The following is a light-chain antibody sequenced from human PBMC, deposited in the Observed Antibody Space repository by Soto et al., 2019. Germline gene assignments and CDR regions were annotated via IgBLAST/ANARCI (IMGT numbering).Light chain of an antibody. V-gene: IGKV1-39*01. CDR2: VAS. CDR1: QGISRY. Sequence: DIQLTQSPIFLSASVGDRVTITCRASQGISRYLNWYQQKPGKAPNLLIYVASSLQSEVPSRFSGSGSGTDFTLTITSLQPEDFATYYCQQSYGTPITFGQGTRLEIK. CDR3: QQSYGTPIT. J-gene: IGKJ5*01.